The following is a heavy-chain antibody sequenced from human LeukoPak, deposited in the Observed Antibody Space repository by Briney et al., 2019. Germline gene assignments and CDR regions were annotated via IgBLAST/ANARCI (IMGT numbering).Heavy chain of an antibody. V-gene: IGHV4-31*03. D-gene: IGHD3-10*01. CDR1: GGSISSGGYY. CDR2: IYYSGST. J-gene: IGHJ4*02. CDR3: ARYVVYGSGKYYFDY. Sequence: SETLSLTCTVSGGSISSGGYYWSWIRQHPGKGLEWIGYIYYSGSTYYNPSLKSRVTISVDTSKNQFSLRLSSVTAADTAVYLCARYVVYGSGKYYFDYWGQGSLVTVSS.